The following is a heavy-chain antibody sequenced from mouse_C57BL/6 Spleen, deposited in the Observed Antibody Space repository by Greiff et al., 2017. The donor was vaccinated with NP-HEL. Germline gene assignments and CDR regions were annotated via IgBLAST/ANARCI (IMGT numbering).Heavy chain of an antibody. Sequence: QVQLQQSGAELVRPGASVTLSCKASGYTFTDYEMHWVKQTPVHGLEWIGAIDPETGGTAYNQKFKGKAILTADKSSSTAYMELRSLTSEDSAVYYCTKSYDYDVFAYWGQGTLVTVSA. D-gene: IGHD2-4*01. CDR2: IDPETGGT. J-gene: IGHJ3*01. CDR3: TKSYDYDVFAY. V-gene: IGHV1-15*01. CDR1: GYTFTDYE.